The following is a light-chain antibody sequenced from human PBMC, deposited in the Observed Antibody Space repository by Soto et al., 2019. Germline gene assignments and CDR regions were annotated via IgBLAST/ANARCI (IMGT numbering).Light chain of an antibody. CDR1: QSVSSNH. J-gene: IGKJ5*01. Sequence: DIVLTQSPGTLSLSPGERATLSCRASQSVSSNHLAWYQQKPGQAPRLLIYGGSSRATGIPVRFSGSGSETDFTLTITRLEPEDFAVYYCQQHGGSPINFGQGTRLEIK. CDR3: QQHGGSPIN. CDR2: GGS. V-gene: IGKV3-20*01.